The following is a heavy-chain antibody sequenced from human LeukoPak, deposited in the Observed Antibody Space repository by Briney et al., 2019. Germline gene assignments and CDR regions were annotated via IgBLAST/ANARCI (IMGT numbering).Heavy chain of an antibody. D-gene: IGHD3-9*01. CDR2: INPSGGST. Sequence: ASVKVSCKASGYTFTSYYMHWVRQAPGQGLEWMGIINPSGGSTSYVQKFQGRVTMTRDMSTSTVYMELSSLRSEDTAVYYCARAKYYDILTGYAGRRTYYFDYWGQGTLVTVSS. CDR3: ARAKYYDILTGYAGRRTYYFDY. V-gene: IGHV1-46*01. CDR1: GYTFTSYY. J-gene: IGHJ4*02.